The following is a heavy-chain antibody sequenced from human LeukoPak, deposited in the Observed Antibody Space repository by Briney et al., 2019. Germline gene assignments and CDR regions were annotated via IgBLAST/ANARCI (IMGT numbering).Heavy chain of an antibody. Sequence: GGSLRLSCTGSGFNFSAHLMTGVRPVPGKGLEGISSVSGGGTDTYYADSVKGRFIVSSDDSMSDIYLVMKGLTVEDTATYFCARAGGYASSWAYWGQGTLVTVSS. V-gene: IGHV3-23*01. CDR3: ARAGGYASSWAY. J-gene: IGHJ4*02. D-gene: IGHD5-12*01. CDR1: GFNFSAHL. CDR2: VSGGGTDT.